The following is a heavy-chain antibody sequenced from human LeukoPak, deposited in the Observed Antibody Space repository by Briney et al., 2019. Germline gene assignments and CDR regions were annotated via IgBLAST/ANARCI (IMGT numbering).Heavy chain of an antibody. CDR3: AREQTIPYGMDV. CDR2: IIPIFGTA. D-gene: IGHD5-24*01. J-gene: IGHJ6*02. Sequence: ASVKVSRKASGYTFTGYYMHWVRQAPGQGLEWMGGIIPIFGTANYAQKFQGRVTITADESTSTAYMEQSSLRSEDTAVYYCAREQTIPYGMDVWGQGTTVTVSS. CDR1: GYTFTGYY. V-gene: IGHV1-69*13.